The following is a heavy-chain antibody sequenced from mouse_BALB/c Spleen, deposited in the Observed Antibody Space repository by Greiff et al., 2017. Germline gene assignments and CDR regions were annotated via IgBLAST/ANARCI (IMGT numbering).Heavy chain of an antibody. CDR3: ARETQYYFDY. CDR2: ISNLAYSI. Sequence: EVQGVESGGGLVQPGGSRKLSCAASGFTFSDYGMAWVRQAPGKGPEWVAFISNLAYSIYYADTVTGRFTISRENAKNTLYLEMSSLRSEDTAMYYCARETQYYFDYWGQGTTLTVSS. D-gene: IGHD3-2*02. V-gene: IGHV5-15*02. J-gene: IGHJ2*01. CDR1: GFTFSDYG.